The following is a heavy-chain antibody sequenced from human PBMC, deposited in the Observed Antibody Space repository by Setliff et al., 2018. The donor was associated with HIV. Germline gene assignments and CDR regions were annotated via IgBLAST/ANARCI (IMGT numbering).Heavy chain of an antibody. D-gene: IGHD6-13*01. CDR1: GGSISSSSYY. J-gene: IGHJ4*02. CDR3: GRDEHGFNSNWYGVD. CDR2: IYTSGSA. V-gene: IGHV4-39*07. Sequence: SETLSLTCTVSGGSISSSSYYWGWIRQPPGKGLEWIGRIYTSGSANYNPSLKSRVTISEDTSKNQFSLKLSSVTVADTALYYCGRDEHGFNSNWYGVDWGQGTLVTVSS.